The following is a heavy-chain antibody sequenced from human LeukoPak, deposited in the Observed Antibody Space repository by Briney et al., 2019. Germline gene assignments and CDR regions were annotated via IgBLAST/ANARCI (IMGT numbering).Heavy chain of an antibody. CDR1: GGSINSGGYY. CDR3: ARDSRYYGMDV. CDR2: IYYSGST. V-gene: IGHV4-30-4*01. J-gene: IGHJ6*02. Sequence: SQTLSLTCTVSGGSINSGGYYWSWIRQPPGKGLEWIGYIYYSGSTYYNPSLKSRVTISVDTSKNQFSLKLSSVTAADTAVYYCARDSRYYGMDVWGQGTTVTVSS.